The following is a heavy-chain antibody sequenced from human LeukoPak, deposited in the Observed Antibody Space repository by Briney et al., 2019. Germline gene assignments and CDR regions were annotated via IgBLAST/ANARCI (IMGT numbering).Heavy chain of an antibody. CDR2: ISSSSGYI. CDR1: GFIFSTYS. Sequence: AGGSLRLSCAASGFIFSTYSMNWVRQAPGKGLEWVSSISSSSGYIYYADSVKGRFTISRDDAKNSLDLQVNSLRAEDTAVYYCARAIFNYYDSSGTIFDYWGQGTLVTVSS. D-gene: IGHD3-22*01. J-gene: IGHJ4*02. CDR3: ARAIFNYYDSSGTIFDY. V-gene: IGHV3-21*01.